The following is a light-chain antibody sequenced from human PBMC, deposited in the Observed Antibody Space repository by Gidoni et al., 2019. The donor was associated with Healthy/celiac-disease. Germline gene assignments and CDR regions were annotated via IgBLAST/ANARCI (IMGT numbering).Light chain of an antibody. CDR2: KAS. CDR1: LSSSSW. CDR3: QQYNSYWT. V-gene: IGKV1-5*03. Sequence: DIQMTQSPSTLSASVGARVTITCRASLSSSSWLAGYQQKPGKAPKLLLYKASSLESGVPSRFSGSGSGTEFTLTISSLQPDDFATYYCQQYNSYWTFXQXTKVEIK. J-gene: IGKJ1*01.